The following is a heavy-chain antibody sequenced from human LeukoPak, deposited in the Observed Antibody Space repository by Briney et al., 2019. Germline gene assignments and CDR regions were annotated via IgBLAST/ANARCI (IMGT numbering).Heavy chain of an antibody. V-gene: IGHV3-33*01. Sequence: GRSLRPSCAASGFTFSTYGMHWVRQAPGKGLEWVAVIWNDGSNKYYADSVKGRFTISRDNSKNTLYLQMNSLRAEDTAVYSCARASGPFDYWGQGTLVTVSS. CDR3: ARASGPFDY. CDR1: GFTFSTYG. CDR2: IWNDGSNK. J-gene: IGHJ4*02. D-gene: IGHD3-10*01.